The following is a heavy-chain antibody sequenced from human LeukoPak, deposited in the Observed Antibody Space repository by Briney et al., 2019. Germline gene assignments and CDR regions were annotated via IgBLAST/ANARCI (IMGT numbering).Heavy chain of an antibody. D-gene: IGHD5-24*01. Sequence: SQTLSLTCAISGDSVSSNTAAWNWIRQSPSGGLEWLGRTFYGSKWYNDYAVSVKSRITINPDTSKNQFSLQLNSVTPEDTAVYFCARDGWPAFDYWGQGTLITVSS. CDR3: ARDGWPAFDY. J-gene: IGHJ4*02. V-gene: IGHV6-1*01. CDR1: GDSVSSNTAA. CDR2: TFYGSKWYN.